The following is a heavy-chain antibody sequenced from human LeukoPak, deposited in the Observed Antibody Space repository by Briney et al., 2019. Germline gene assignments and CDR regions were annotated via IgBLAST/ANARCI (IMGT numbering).Heavy chain of an antibody. CDR1: GYTFTSYY. J-gene: IGHJ4*02. CDR3: ARDLAGYCGGDCPYDY. V-gene: IGHV1-18*04. CDR2: ISAYNGNT. Sequence: GASVKVSCKASGYTFTSYYMHWVRQAPGQGLEWMGWISAYNGNTNYAQKLQGRVTMTTDTSTSTAYMELRSLRSDDTAVYYCARDLAGYCGGDCPYDYWGQGTLVTVSS. D-gene: IGHD2-21*02.